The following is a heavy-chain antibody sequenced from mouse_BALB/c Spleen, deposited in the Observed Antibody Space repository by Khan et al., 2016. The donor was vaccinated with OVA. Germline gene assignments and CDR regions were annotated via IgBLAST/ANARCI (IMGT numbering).Heavy chain of an antibody. J-gene: IGHJ1*01. CDR2: IWTGGST. V-gene: IGHV2-9*02. CDR3: ARYYGNYGWYFDV. CDR1: GFSLTSYG. D-gene: IGHD2-1*01. Sequence: QVQLKQSGPGLVAPSQSLSITCTVSGFSLTSYGVHWVRQPPGKGLEWLGVIWTGGSTNYNSALMSRLSISKDNSKSQVFLKRNSLQTDETAMYYCARYYGNYGWYFDVWGAGTTVTVSS.